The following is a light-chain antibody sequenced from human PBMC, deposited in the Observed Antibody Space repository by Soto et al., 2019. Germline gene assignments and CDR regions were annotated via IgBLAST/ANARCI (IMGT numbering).Light chain of an antibody. Sequence: DIQLTQSPSFLSASVGDRVTITCRSSQGISSYLAWYQQKPGKSPKLLIYSASTLQSGVPSRFSCSGSGTQFTLTISSLHPEDCATYYCQRLESYPRTFGQGTKVEIK. V-gene: IGKV1-9*01. CDR2: SAS. J-gene: IGKJ1*01. CDR3: QRLESYPRT. CDR1: QGISSY.